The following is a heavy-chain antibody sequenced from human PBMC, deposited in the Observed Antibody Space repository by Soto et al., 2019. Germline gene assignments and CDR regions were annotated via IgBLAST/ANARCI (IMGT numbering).Heavy chain of an antibody. D-gene: IGHD3-16*01. CDR1: GYTFTGYY. CDR3: ARDLMLRSHYYGMDV. V-gene: IGHV1-2*04. J-gene: IGHJ6*02. Sequence: ASVKVSCKASGYTFTGYYMHWVRQAPGQGLEWMGWINPNSGGTNYAQKFQGWVTMTRDTSISTAYMELSRLRSDDTAVYYCARDLMLRSHYYGMDVWGQGTTVTV. CDR2: INPNSGGT.